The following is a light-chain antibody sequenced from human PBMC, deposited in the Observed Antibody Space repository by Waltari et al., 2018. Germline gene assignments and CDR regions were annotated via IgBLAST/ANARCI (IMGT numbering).Light chain of an antibody. CDR3: QYYNNYELT. J-gene: IGKJ4*01. CDR1: QRITNW. CDR2: GVS. Sequence: DIQMTQSPSPLPAPVGDRVTTTCRARQRITNWLAWYQQKPGMSPKLLIYGVSTLESGVPSRFSGSGSGAEFTLTISSLQPDDFATYYCQYYNNYELTFGGGTKVEIK. V-gene: IGKV1-5*03.